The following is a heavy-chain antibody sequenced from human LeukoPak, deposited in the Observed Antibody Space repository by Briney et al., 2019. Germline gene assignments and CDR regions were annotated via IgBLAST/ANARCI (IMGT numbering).Heavy chain of an antibody. V-gene: IGHV3-21*01. Sequence: PGGSLRLSCAASGFTFSSYSMNWVRQAPGKGLEGVSSISSSSRYIYYADSVKGRFTISRDNAKNSLYLQMNSLRAEDTAVYYCARDRRYCSGGSCPYYYYMDVWGKGTTVTVSS. CDR1: GFTFSSYS. J-gene: IGHJ6*03. CDR2: ISSSSRYI. D-gene: IGHD2-15*01. CDR3: ARDRRYCSGGSCPYYYYMDV.